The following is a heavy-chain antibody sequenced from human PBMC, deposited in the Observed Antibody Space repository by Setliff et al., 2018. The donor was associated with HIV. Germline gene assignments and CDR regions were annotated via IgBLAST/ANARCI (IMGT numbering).Heavy chain of an antibody. J-gene: IGHJ4*02. CDR1: GFTFNNAW. Sequence: GGSLRLSCVASGFTFNNAWMNWVRQAPGKGLEWLGRIKKSSDGGTTYYAAPVEGRFTISRDDSKNTLSLQMNSLKTEDTAIYYCTTDLGSGRFSWNNNWGQGTLVTVSS. CDR2: IKKSSDGGTT. V-gene: IGHV3-15*01. CDR3: TTDLGSGRFSWNNN. D-gene: IGHD1-26*01.